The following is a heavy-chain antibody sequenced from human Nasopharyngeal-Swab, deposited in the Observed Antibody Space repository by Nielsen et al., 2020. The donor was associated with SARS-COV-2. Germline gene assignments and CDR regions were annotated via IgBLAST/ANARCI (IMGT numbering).Heavy chain of an antibody. D-gene: IGHD3-3*01. Sequence: SETLSLTCTVSGGSISSSSYYWGWIRQPPGKGLVWIGSIYYSGSTYYNPSLQSRVTISVDTSKNQFSLKLSSATAADTAVYYCAREIITIFGVVIPNWFDPWGQGTLVTVSS. CDR1: GGSISSSSYY. CDR2: IYYSGST. CDR3: AREIITIFGVVIPNWFDP. J-gene: IGHJ5*02. V-gene: IGHV4-39*02.